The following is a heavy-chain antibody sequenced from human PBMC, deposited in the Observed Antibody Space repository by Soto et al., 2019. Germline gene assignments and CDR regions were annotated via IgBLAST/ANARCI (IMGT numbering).Heavy chain of an antibody. CDR2: IIPIFGTG. CDR1: GGTFSSYA. V-gene: IGHV1-69*06. CDR3: ARETQPLSSTSRVWFDP. D-gene: IGHD1-1*01. J-gene: IGHJ5*02. Sequence: SVKVSCKASGGTFSSYAISWVRQAPGQGLEWMGGIIPIFGTGNYAQKFQGIVTITSDKSTSTAYMELSSLRSEDTDVYYCARETQPLSSTSRVWFDPWRQGTLVTVSS.